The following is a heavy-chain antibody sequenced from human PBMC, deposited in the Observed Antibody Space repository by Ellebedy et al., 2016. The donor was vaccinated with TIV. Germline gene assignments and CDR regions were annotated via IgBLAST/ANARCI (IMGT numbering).Heavy chain of an antibody. D-gene: IGHD3-3*01. CDR1: GFTFSIYA. CDR3: ARSRPDFWSGYYADS. CDR2: ISGSGDRT. J-gene: IGHJ4*02. Sequence: GESLKISCAASGFTFSIYAMSWVRQAPGKGLEWVSLISGSGDRTYYADSVKGRFTISRDNAKKSLYLQMNSLRPEDTGVYYCARSRPDFWSGYYADSWGQGTLVTVSS. V-gene: IGHV3-23*01.